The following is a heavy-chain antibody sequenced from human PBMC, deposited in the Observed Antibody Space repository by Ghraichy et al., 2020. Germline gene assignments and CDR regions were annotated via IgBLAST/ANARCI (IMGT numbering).Heavy chain of an antibody. CDR1: GFTFSSYG. CDR2: IRYDGSNK. D-gene: IGHD1-26*01. CDR3: AKDPGEGELLTGISRDY. V-gene: IGHV3-30*02. Sequence: GGSLRLSCAASGFTFSSYGMHWVRQAPGKGLEWVAFIRYDGSNKYYADSVKGRFTISRDNSKNTLYLQMNSLRAEDTAVYYCAKDPGEGELLTGISRDYWGQGTLVTVSS. J-gene: IGHJ4*02.